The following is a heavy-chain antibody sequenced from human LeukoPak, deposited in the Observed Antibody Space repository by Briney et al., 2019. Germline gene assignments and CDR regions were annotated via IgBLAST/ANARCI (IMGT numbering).Heavy chain of an antibody. CDR2: IRKKVNGYTT. Sequence: GGYLRLSCAASGFTFSDHYMDWVRQAPGKGLEWVGRIRKKVNGYTTEYAASVKGRFTISRDDSKISLYLQMNSLKTEDTALYYCARVRDSDGYSYDYWGQGTLVTVSS. CDR1: GFTFSDHY. D-gene: IGHD3-22*01. V-gene: IGHV3-72*01. J-gene: IGHJ4*02. CDR3: ARVRDSDGYSYDY.